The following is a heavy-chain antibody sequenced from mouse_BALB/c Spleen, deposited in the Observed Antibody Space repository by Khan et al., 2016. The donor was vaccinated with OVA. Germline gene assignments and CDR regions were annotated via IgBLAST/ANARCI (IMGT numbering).Heavy chain of an antibody. CDR3: AREWAAWFPY. CDR1: GYTFTDYY. CDR2: IYPGSDNT. Sequence: QVQLQQSGAELARPGASVTLSCKASGYTFTDYYINWMRQRTGQGLEWIGEIYPGSDNTYYNEKFKGKATLTADKSSSTAYMQLSSLTSEDSAFYFCAREWAAWFPYWGQGTLVTVSA. V-gene: IGHV1-77*01. J-gene: IGHJ3*01.